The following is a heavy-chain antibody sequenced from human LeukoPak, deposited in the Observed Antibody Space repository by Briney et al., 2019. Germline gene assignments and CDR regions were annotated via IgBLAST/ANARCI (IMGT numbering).Heavy chain of an antibody. CDR3: ATFKGPFNWFDP. J-gene: IGHJ5*02. Sequence: GGSLRLSCAASGFTFSNYGMHWVRQAPGKGLEWVAVIWYDGSNKFYADSVKGRFTLSRDNSKNTLYLQVNSLRPEDTAVYYCATFKGPFNWFDPWGQGTLVTVSS. CDR2: IWYDGSNK. CDR1: GFTFSNYG. V-gene: IGHV3-33*08.